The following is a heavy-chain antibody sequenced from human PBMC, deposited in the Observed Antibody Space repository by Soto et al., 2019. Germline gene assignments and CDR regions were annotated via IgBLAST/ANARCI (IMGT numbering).Heavy chain of an antibody. D-gene: IGHD3-10*01. Sequence: QVQLQESGPGLVKPSQTLSLTCTVSGGSISNGDYYWSWIRQHPGKGLEWIGYIFYNGNAYYTPSLKSRIIISVDTSENHFSLKLTSVTAADTAVYYCASLRGSGTNYFFDYWGQGTLVTVSS. V-gene: IGHV4-31*03. CDR3: ASLRGSGTNYFFDY. CDR1: GGSISNGDYY. J-gene: IGHJ4*02. CDR2: IFYNGNA.